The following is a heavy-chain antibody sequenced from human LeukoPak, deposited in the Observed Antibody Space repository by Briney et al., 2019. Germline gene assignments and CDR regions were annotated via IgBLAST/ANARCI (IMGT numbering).Heavy chain of an antibody. D-gene: IGHD2-15*01. V-gene: IGHV5-51*01. Sequence: GESLKISCKGSGYSFTSYWIGWVRQMPGKGLEWMGIIYPGDSDTRYSPSFQGQVTISADKSISTAYLQRSSLKASDTAMYYCARNRGYCSGGSCSYYFDYWGQGTLVTVSS. CDR3: ARNRGYCSGGSCSYYFDY. CDR1: GYSFTSYW. CDR2: IYPGDSDT. J-gene: IGHJ4*02.